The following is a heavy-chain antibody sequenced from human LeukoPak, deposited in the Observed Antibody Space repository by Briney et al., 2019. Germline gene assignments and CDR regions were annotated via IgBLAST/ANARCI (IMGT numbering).Heavy chain of an antibody. D-gene: IGHD7-27*01. CDR1: GGSFSGYY. CDR2: INHSGST. Sequence: SETLSLTCAVYGGSFSGYYWSWIRQPPGKGLEWIGEINHSGSTNYNPSLKSRVTISVDTSKNQFSLKLSSVTAADTAVYYCARVNPWGGDYWGQGTLVTVSS. J-gene: IGHJ4*02. CDR3: ARVNPWGGDY. V-gene: IGHV4-34*01.